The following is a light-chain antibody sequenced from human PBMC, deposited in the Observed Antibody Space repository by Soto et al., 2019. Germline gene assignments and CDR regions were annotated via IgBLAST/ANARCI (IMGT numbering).Light chain of an antibody. V-gene: IGKV3-20*01. CDR2: GAS. CDR3: QQYGNSSFT. Sequence: EIVLTQSPGTLSLSPGERATLSCRASQSVRSNYLAWYQQIPGQAPRLLVYGASSRATGIPDRFSGSGSGTDFTLTIRSLEPEDFAVYYCQQYGNSSFTFGGGTKVEIK. J-gene: IGKJ4*01. CDR1: QSVRSNY.